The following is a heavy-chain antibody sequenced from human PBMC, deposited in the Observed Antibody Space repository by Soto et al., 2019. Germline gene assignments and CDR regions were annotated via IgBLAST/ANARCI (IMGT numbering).Heavy chain of an antibody. V-gene: IGHV4-4*02. Sequence: PSETLSLTRAVSGGSISSNNWWSWVRQPPGKGLEWIGEIFHSGSTHYSPSLKSRVTISVDKSKNHFSLNLTSVTAADTAVYYCARDRVAAAGPGFNWFDPWGQGTLVTVSS. J-gene: IGHJ5*02. CDR3: ARDRVAAAGPGFNWFDP. CDR2: IFHSGST. D-gene: IGHD6-13*01. CDR1: GGSISSNNW.